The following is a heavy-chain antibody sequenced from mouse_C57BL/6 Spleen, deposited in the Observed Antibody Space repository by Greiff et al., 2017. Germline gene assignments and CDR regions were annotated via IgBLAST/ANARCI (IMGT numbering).Heavy chain of an antibody. CDR3: AREGYYGSDY. CDR1: GYTFTSYW. V-gene: IGHV1-64*01. D-gene: IGHD1-1*01. Sequence: QVQLKQPGAELVKPGASVKLSCKASGYTFTSYWMHWVKQRPGQGLEWIGMIHPNSGSTNYNEKFKGKATLTVDKSSSTAYMQLSSLTSEDSAVYYCAREGYYGSDYWGQGTTLTVSS. J-gene: IGHJ2*01. CDR2: IHPNSGST.